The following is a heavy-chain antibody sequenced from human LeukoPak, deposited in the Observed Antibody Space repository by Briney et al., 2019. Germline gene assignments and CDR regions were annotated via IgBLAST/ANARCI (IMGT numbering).Heavy chain of an antibody. Sequence: SETLSLTCTVSGGSISSYYWSWIRQPAGKGLEWIGRIYTSGSTNYNPSLKSRVTMSVDTSKNQFSLKLSSVTAADTAVYYCARGTVYYDFWSGYYTRRSYYFDYWGQGTLVTVSS. CDR3: ARGTVYYDFWSGYYTRRSYYFDY. CDR2: IYTSGST. D-gene: IGHD3-3*01. V-gene: IGHV4-4*07. CDR1: GGSISSYY. J-gene: IGHJ4*02.